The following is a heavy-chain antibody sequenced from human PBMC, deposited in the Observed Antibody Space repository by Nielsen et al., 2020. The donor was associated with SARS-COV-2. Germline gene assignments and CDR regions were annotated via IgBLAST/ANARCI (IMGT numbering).Heavy chain of an antibody. Sequence: VRQAPGKGLEWIGEIYHSGSTNYNPSLKSRVIISVDKSKNQFSLKLSSVTAADTAVYYCARKYNWFDPWGQGTLVTVSS. CDR3: ARKYNWFDP. J-gene: IGHJ5*02. V-gene: IGHV4-4*02. CDR2: IYHSGST.